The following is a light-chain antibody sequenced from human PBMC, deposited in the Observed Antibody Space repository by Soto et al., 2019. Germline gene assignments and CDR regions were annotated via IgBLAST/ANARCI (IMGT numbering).Light chain of an antibody. Sequence: EIVLTQSPATLSSSPGETATLSCRASQYVGTRLAWYQHKPGQAPRLLIYYTSNRATGIPARFSGSGSGTDFTLTISSLAPEDFAIYYCHQRQSWLRTFGQGTKVEIK. J-gene: IGKJ1*01. V-gene: IGKV3-11*01. CDR3: HQRQSWLRT. CDR1: QYVGTR. CDR2: YTS.